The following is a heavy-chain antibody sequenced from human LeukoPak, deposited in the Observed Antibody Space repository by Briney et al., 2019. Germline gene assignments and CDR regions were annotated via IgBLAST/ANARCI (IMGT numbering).Heavy chain of an antibody. V-gene: IGHV4-59*01. CDR1: GVSISSYY. CDR3: ARFAYCGGHCWYYFDY. CDR2: IYSSGST. D-gene: IGHD2-21*02. Sequence: SETLSLTCTVSGVSISSYYWSWIRQPPGKGLEWIGYIYSSGSTNYNPSLKSRITISVDTSKNQFSLKLSSVTAADTAVYYCARFAYCGGHCWYYFDYWGQGSLVTVSS. J-gene: IGHJ4*02.